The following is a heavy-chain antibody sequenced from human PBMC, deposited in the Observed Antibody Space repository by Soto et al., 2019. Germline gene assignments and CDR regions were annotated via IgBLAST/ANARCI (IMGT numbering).Heavy chain of an antibody. D-gene: IGHD1-26*01. CDR3: ATIVGANDY. CDR2: ITHSGST. J-gene: IGHJ4*02. CDR1: GDSISDTIYY. V-gene: IGHV4-39*07. Sequence: SETLSLTCRVSGDSISDTIYYWGWIRQPPGKGLEWIGEITHSGSTTYNPSLKSRVTISVDTSKNQFSLKLSSVTAADTAVYYCATIVGANDYWGQGALVTASS.